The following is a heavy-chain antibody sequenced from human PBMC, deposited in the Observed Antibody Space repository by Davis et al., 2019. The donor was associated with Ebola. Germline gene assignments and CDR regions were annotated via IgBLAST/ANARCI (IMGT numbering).Heavy chain of an antibody. CDR2: FYDSGST. Sequence: PSETLSLTCAVSGDSISSSRYHWGWVRQSPDKGREWIVNFYDSGSTYYNPSFRSRVTISVDSTNNHFSLRLTSVTAADTAVYYCARGAARYSGYDFTYYYYGMDVWGQGTTVTVSS. J-gene: IGHJ6*02. D-gene: IGHD5-12*01. V-gene: IGHV4-39*02. CDR1: GDSISSSRYH. CDR3: ARGAARYSGYDFTYYYYGMDV.